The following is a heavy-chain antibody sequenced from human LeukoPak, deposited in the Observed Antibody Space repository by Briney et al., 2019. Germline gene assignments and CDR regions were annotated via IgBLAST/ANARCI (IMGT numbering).Heavy chain of an antibody. D-gene: IGHD3-16*02. Sequence: TGGSLRLSCAASGFTFSSYWMSWVRQAPGKGLEWVANIKQDGSEKYYVDSVKGRFTISRDNAKNSLYLQMNSLRAEDTAVYYCARDNPDYDYIWGSYRGGDAFDIWGQGTMVTVSS. V-gene: IGHV3-7*01. CDR3: ARDNPDYDYIWGSYRGGDAFDI. CDR2: IKQDGSEK. J-gene: IGHJ3*02. CDR1: GFTFSSYW.